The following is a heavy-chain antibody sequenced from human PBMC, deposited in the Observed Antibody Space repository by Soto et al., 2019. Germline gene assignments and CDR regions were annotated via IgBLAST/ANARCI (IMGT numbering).Heavy chain of an antibody. D-gene: IGHD3-3*01. Sequence: PGGSLRLSCAASGFTLSSYGMHWVRQAPGKGLEWVAVISYDGSNKYYADSVKGRFTISRDNSKNTLYLQMNSLRAEDTAVYYCAKDVLRFLEWLAFYGMDVWGQGTTVTVSS. CDR3: AKDVLRFLEWLAFYGMDV. CDR1: GFTLSSYG. CDR2: ISYDGSNK. V-gene: IGHV3-30*18. J-gene: IGHJ6*02.